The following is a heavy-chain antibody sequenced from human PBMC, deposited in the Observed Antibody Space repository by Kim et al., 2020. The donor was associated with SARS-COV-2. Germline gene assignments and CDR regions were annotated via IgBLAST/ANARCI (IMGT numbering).Heavy chain of an antibody. CDR3: ASLRPPGIAVAGTEVGY. J-gene: IGHJ4*02. V-gene: IGHV3-74*01. Sequence: GALRLSCAASGFTFSSYWMHWVRQAPGKGLVWVSRINSDGSSTSYADSVKGRFTISRDNAKNTLYLQMNSLRAEDTAVYYCASLRPPGIAVAGTEVGYWGQGTLVTVSS. CDR2: INSDGSST. D-gene: IGHD6-19*01. CDR1: GFTFSSYW.